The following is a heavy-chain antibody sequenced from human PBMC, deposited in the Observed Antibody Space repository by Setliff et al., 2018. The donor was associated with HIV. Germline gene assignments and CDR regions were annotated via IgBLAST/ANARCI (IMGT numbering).Heavy chain of an antibody. CDR2: INHSGST. CDR3: AREDTTGYYSLSAFDI. Sequence: PSETLSLTCAVYGGSFSGYYWSWIRQPPGKGLEWIGEINHSGSTNYNPSLKSRVTLSLDTSKNQFSLKLKSVTAADTAVYYCAREDTTGYYSLSAFDIWGQGTLVTVSS. CDR1: GGSFSGYY. D-gene: IGHD3-22*01. V-gene: IGHV4-34*01. J-gene: IGHJ3*02.